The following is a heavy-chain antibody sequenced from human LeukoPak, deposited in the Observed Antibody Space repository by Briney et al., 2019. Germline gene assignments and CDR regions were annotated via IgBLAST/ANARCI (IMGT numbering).Heavy chain of an antibody. CDR2: ISSGSSTI. Sequence: PGGSLRLSCVASGFTFSTYNMNWVRQAPGKGLEWVSYISSGSSTIYYGYSVEGRFTISRNNAKNSLYLQMTNLRADDTAVYYCARDTIDYWGQGTLVTVSS. J-gene: IGHJ4*02. V-gene: IGHV3-48*01. CDR1: GFTFSTYN. CDR3: ARDTIDY.